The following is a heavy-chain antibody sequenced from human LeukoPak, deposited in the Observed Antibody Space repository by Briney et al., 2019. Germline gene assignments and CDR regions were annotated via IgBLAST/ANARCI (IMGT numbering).Heavy chain of an antibody. D-gene: IGHD3-3*01. CDR1: GFTFSSYA. J-gene: IGHJ4*02. CDR3: AREEWGLDY. Sequence: GGYLRRSCAATGFTFSSYAMSWVRQAPGKGLEWVSAISGSGGSTYYADSVKGRFTISRDNSKNTLYLQMNSLRAEDTAVYYCAREEWGLDYWGQGTLVTVSS. V-gene: IGHV3-23*01. CDR2: ISGSGGST.